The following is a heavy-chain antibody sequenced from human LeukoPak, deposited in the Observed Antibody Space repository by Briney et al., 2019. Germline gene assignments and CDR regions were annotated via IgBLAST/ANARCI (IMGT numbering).Heavy chain of an antibody. J-gene: IGHJ4*02. CDR3: ARLYYDYVWGSYRSGQYFDY. CDR2: IYTSGST. Sequence: PSETLSLTCTVSGGSISSYYWSWIRQPAGKGLEWIGRIYTSGSTNYNPSLKSRVTMSVDTSKNQFSLKLSSVTAADTAVYYCARLYYDYVWGSYRSGQYFDYWGQGTLVTVSS. D-gene: IGHD3-16*02. CDR1: GGSISSYY. V-gene: IGHV4-4*07.